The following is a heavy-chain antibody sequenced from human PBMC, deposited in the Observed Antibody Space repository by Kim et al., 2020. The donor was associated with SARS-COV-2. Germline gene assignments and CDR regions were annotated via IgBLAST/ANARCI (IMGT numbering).Heavy chain of an antibody. D-gene: IGHD3-10*01. CDR2: IGTAGDT. J-gene: IGHJ4*02. CDR3: ARATQLSGGDFDY. CDR1: GFTFSSYD. V-gene: IGHV3-13*04. Sequence: GGSLRLSCAASGFTFSSYDMHWVRQATGKGLEWVSAIGTAGDTYYPGSVKGRFTISRENAKNSLYLQMNSLRAGDTAVYYCARATQLSGGDFDYWGQGTLVTVSS.